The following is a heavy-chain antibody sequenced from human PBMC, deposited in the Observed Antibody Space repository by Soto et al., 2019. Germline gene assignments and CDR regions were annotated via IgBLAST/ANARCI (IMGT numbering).Heavy chain of an antibody. CDR1: GFTFSNYW. J-gene: IGHJ4*02. V-gene: IGHV3-74*01. D-gene: IGHD1-7*01. CDR3: ARDALELLYYFDY. CDR2: INSDGSSA. Sequence: LRLSCAASGFTFSNYWMHWVRQAPGKGLVWVSRINSDGSSASYADSVKGRFTISRDNAKNTLYLQMNSLRAEDTAVYYCARDALELLYYFDYWGQGTLVTVSS.